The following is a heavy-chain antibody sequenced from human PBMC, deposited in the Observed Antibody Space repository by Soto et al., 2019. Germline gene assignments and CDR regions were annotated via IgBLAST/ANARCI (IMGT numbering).Heavy chain of an antibody. D-gene: IGHD2-21*02. CDR3: ARDLWGYCGADCSPLDV. Sequence: SETLSLTCTVSGGSISRYYWSGSRQPPGKGLEWIGYMYSTGSTIYNPSLKSRVTISVDTSKNQFSLKLNSVTAADTAVYYCARDLWGYCGADCSPLDVWGLGTTVTVS. CDR1: GGSISRYY. CDR2: MYSTGST. J-gene: IGHJ6*02. V-gene: IGHV4-59*01.